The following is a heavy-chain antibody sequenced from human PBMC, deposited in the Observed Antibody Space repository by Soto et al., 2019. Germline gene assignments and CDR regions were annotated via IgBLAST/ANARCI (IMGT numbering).Heavy chain of an antibody. CDR3: AKDREYYYILTGSHLN. V-gene: IGHV3-23*01. J-gene: IGHJ4*02. Sequence: GGYLRLSSSASGLTFSCDAMSWVRQAPGKGLEWVSAISGSGGSTYYADSVKGGFTISRDNSKNTLYLQMNSLRAEDMVVYYCAKDREYYYILTGSHLNWGQGTLVTVSS. D-gene: IGHD3-9*01. CDR1: GLTFSCDA. CDR2: ISGSGGST.